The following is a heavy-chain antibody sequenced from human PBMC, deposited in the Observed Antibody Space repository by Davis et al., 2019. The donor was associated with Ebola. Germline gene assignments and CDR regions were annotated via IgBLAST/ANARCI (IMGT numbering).Heavy chain of an antibody. CDR3: ARTYYVYVWEGYSSDAGYYSDY. V-gene: IGHV4-31*01. D-gene: IGHD3-16*02. CDR2: IYNTGSI. J-gene: IGHJ4*02. CDR1: GGSITTCGFY. Sequence: SETLSLTCTVSGGSITTCGFYRSWIRQCPGKGLEWIGYIYNTGSISYNPSLESQISMSVDTSKKQFSLQLNSVTVADTAVYYCARTYYVYVWEGYSSDAGYYSDYGGQGTLVTVSS.